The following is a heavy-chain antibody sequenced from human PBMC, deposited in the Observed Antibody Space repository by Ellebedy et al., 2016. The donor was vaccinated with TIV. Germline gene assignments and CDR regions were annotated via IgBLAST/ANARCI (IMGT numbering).Heavy chain of an antibody. CDR1: GYTFTSYD. CDR2: MNPNSGNT. CDR3: AREEYIADTARGNWFDP. J-gene: IGHJ5*02. D-gene: IGHD5-18*01. V-gene: IGHV1-8*01. Sequence: AASVKVSCKASGYTFTSYDINWARQATGQGLEWMGWMNPNSGNTGYAQKFQGRVTMTRNTSIRTAYMELSSLRSEDTAVYYCAREEYIADTARGNWFDPWGQGTLVTVSS.